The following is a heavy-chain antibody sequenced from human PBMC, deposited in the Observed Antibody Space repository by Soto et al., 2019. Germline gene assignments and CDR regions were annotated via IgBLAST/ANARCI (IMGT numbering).Heavy chain of an antibody. CDR1: GFSVSVNL. CDR2: INGAGRA. V-gene: IGHV3-66*01. Sequence: EEQLVESGGGLVQPGGSLSLSCAASGFSVSVNLMNWVRQAPGKGLEWVSVINGAGRADYTDSVKGRFTISRDISKNTLDLQMNSLRAEDTAVYYFVRENYYYGMDVWCQGTTVTVSS. CDR3: VRENYYYGMDV. J-gene: IGHJ6*02.